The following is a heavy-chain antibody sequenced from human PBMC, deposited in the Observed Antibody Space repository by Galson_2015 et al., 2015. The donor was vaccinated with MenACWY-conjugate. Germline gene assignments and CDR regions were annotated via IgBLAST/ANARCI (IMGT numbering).Heavy chain of an antibody. J-gene: IGHJ4*01. V-gene: IGHV3-23*01. D-gene: IGHD1-14*01. CDR2: ISGSGDTT. CDR1: GFTFSDYA. CDR3: ARNLYDPWYYFDH. Sequence: SLRLSCAASGFTFSDYAMTWVRQAPGRGLEWVSDISGSGDTTYYADPVKGRFAISRDNSKNTLSLQMNGLRAEDTGVYFCARNLYDPWYYFDHWGHGVLVTVSS.